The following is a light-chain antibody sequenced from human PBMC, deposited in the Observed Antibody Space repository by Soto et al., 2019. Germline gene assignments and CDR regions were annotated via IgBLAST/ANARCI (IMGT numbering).Light chain of an antibody. Sequence: QSALTQPASVSGSPGQAITISCTGTSSDVGAYKYVSWYQQHPGRAPKLMIYEVSNRPSGVSDRFSGSKSGNTASLTISGLQAEDEADYYCSAHTSSNTVYVFGTGTKLTLL. CDR3: SAHTSSNTVYV. CDR1: SSDVGAYKY. J-gene: IGLJ1*01. V-gene: IGLV2-14*01. CDR2: EVS.